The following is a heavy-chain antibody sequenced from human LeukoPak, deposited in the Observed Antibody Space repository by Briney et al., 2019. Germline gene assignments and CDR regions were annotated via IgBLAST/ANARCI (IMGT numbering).Heavy chain of an antibody. V-gene: IGHV4-59*01. CDR3: ARALPLYYDFWSGYFGFSYFDY. Sequence: SETLSLTCTVSGGSISSYYWSWIRQPPGKGLEWIGYIYYSGSTNYNPSLKSRVTISVDTSKNQFSLKLSSVTAADTAVYYCARALPLYYDFWSGYFGFSYFDYWGQGTPVTVSS. D-gene: IGHD3-3*01. J-gene: IGHJ4*02. CDR1: GGSISSYY. CDR2: IYYSGST.